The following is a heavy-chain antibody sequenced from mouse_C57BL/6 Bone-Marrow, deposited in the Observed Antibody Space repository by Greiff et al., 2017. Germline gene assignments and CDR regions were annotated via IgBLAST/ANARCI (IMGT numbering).Heavy chain of an antibody. V-gene: IGHV5-4*01. J-gene: IGHJ4*01. Sequence: EVQGVESGGGLVKPGGSLKLSCAASGFTFSSYAMSWVRQTPEKRLEWVATISDGGSYTYYPDNVKGRFTISRDNAKNNLYLQMSHLKSEDTAMYYCARDPTVVAGAMDYRGQGTSVTVSS. CDR2: ISDGGSYT. CDR1: GFTFSSYA. CDR3: ARDPTVVAGAMDY. D-gene: IGHD1-1*01.